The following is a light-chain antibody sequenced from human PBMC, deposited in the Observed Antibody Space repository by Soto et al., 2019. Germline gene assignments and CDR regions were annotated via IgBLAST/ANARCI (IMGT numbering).Light chain of an antibody. V-gene: IGLV2-14*03. CDR3: SSYTSRATLV. Sequence: QFALTQPASVSGSPGQSITISCTGTSNDVGGYDYVTWYQHHPGKAPKLMIYDVSNRPSGISDRFSASKSGNTASLTISGVQAEDEAHYYCSSYTSRATLVFGGGTKLTVL. CDR2: DVS. J-gene: IGLJ2*01. CDR1: SNDVGGYDY.